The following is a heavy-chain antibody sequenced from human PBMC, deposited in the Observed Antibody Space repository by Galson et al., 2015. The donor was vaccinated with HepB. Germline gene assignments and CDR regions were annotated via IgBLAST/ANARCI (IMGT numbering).Heavy chain of an antibody. CDR1: GGTFNSYT. CDR3: AGGRFEWLLST. CDR2: SIPFLGVS. Sequence: SVKVSCKASGGTFNSYTISWVRQAPGQGLEWMGWSIPFLGVSNYAQKFQGGVTIIADKSTSTVHMELSSLRSEDTAVYYCAGGRFEWLLSTWGQGTLVTVSS. J-gene: IGHJ4*02. D-gene: IGHD3-3*01. V-gene: IGHV1-69*10.